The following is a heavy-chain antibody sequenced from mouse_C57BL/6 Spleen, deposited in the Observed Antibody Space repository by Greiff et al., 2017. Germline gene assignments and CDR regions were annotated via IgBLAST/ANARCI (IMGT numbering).Heavy chain of an antibody. CDR3: ARGDNSNYPWFAY. V-gene: IGHV1-50*01. J-gene: IGHJ3*01. D-gene: IGHD2-5*01. CDR1: GYTFTSYW. CDR2: IDPSDSYT. Sequence: VQLQQPGAELVKPGASVKLSCKASGYTFTSYWMQWVKQRPGQGLEWIGEIDPSDSYTNYNQKFKGKATLTVDTSSSTAYMQLSSLTSEDSAVYYCARGDNSNYPWFAYWGQGTLVTVSA.